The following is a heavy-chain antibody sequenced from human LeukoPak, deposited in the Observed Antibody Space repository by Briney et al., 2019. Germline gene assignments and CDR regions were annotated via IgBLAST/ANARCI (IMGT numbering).Heavy chain of an antibody. D-gene: IGHD3-10*01. Sequence: QAGGSLRLSCAASGFTFSSYGMHWVRQAPGKGLEWVAVISYDGSNKYYADSVKGRFTISRDNSKNTLYLQMNSPRAEDTAVYYCAKDLLGYYGSGSLDYWGQGTLVTVSS. V-gene: IGHV3-30*18. J-gene: IGHJ4*02. CDR3: AKDLLGYYGSGSLDY. CDR2: ISYDGSNK. CDR1: GFTFSSYG.